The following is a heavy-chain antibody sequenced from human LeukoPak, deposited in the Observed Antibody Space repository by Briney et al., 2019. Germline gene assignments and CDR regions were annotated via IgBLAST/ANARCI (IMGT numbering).Heavy chain of an antibody. Sequence: SQTLSLTCAISGDSVSSNSAAWHWIRQSPSRGLEWLGRTYYRSKWFNDYAVSVKSRITINPDTSKNQFSLQLNSVTPEDTAVYYCAREGGARAVHGWFDPWGQGTLVTVSS. CDR2: TYYRSKWFN. CDR3: AREGGARAVHGWFDP. CDR1: GDSVSSNSAA. J-gene: IGHJ5*02. D-gene: IGHD3-16*01. V-gene: IGHV6-1*01.